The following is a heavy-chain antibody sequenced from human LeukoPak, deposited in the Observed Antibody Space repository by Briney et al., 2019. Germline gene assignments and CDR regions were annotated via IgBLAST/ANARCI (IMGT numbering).Heavy chain of an antibody. CDR1: GFTFSSYA. V-gene: IGHV3-23*01. J-gene: IGHJ4*02. CDR2: ISGSGGST. D-gene: IGHD3-22*01. CDR3: AKDYDSSGYYGENFDY. Sequence: GGSLRLSCAASGFTFSSYAMSWVRQAPGKGLEWVSAISGSGGSTYYADSVKGRFTISRDNSKNTLYPQMNSLRAEDTAVYYCAKDYDSSGYYGENFDYWGQGTLVTVSS.